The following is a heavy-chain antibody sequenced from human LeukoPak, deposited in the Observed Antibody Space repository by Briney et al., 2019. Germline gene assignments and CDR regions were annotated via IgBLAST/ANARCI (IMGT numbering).Heavy chain of an antibody. CDR3: ARAGSHWHYVY. V-gene: IGHV3-7*01. Sequence: GGSLRLSCAASGFTFSGFSMSWVRQSPTKGLEWVANIKQDGSERYYVDSVKGRFTISRDNAKNSLSLQMNNLRVEDTAVYYCARAGSHWHYVYWGQGTMVTVSS. CDR1: GFTFSGFS. J-gene: IGHJ4*02. CDR2: IKQDGSER. D-gene: IGHD3-10*01.